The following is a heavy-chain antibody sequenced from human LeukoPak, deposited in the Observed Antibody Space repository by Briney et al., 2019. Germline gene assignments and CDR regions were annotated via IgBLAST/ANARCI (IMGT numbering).Heavy chain of an antibody. CDR2: IRQDGSEK. CDR1: GFTFSNYW. Sequence: PGGSLRLSCTASGFTFSNYWMGWVRQAPGRGLEWVANIRQDGSEKYYVDSVKGRFTISRDNAKNSLYLQMNSLRAEDTAVYYCARDYVWGSDRYTDYWGQGTLVTVSS. J-gene: IGHJ4*02. D-gene: IGHD3-16*02. CDR3: ARDYVWGSDRYTDY. V-gene: IGHV3-7*05.